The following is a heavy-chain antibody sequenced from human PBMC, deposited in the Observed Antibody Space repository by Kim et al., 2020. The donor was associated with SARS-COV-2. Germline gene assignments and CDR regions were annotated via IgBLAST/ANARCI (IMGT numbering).Heavy chain of an antibody. V-gene: IGHV3-15*01. CDR2: IKSKTDGGTT. D-gene: IGHD2-2*01. CDR1: GFTFSNAW. J-gene: IGHJ4*02. CDR3: TTDSGWEVPAAMLDFDY. Sequence: GGSLRLSCAASGFTFSNAWMSWVRQAPGKGLEWVGRIKSKTDGGTTDYAAPVKGRFTISRDDSKNTLYLQMNSLKTEDTAVYYCTTDSGWEVPAAMLDFDYWGQGTLVTVSS.